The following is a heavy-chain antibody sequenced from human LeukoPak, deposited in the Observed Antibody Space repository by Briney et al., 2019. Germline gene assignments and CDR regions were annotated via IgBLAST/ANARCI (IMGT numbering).Heavy chain of an antibody. CDR3: ARQLSRMTSVTSYYYFDY. V-gene: IGHV4-59*08. CDR2: IYYSGST. J-gene: IGHJ4*02. D-gene: IGHD4-17*01. Sequence: SETLSLTCIVSGGSISSYYWSWIRQPPGKGLEWIGYIYYSGSTNYNPSLKRRVTISVDTSKNQFSLKLSSVTAADTAVYYCARQLSRMTSVTSYYYFDYWGQGTLVTVSS. CDR1: GGSISSYY.